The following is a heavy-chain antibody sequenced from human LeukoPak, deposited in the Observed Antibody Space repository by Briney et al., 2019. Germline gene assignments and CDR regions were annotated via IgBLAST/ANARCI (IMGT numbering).Heavy chain of an antibody. D-gene: IGHD6-6*01. CDR3: ARDLQVAARQGSYFDY. CDR1: GFAFSSYW. Sequence: GGSLRLSCVASGFAFSSYWLSWVRQAPGKGLEWVSYISSSSTTIYYADSVKGRFTISRDNAKNSLYLQMNSLRAEDTAVYYCARDLQVAARQGSYFDYWGQGTLVTVSP. CDR2: ISSSSTTI. V-gene: IGHV3-48*01. J-gene: IGHJ4*02.